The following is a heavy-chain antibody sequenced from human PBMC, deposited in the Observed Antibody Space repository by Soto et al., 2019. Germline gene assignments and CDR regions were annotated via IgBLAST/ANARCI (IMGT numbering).Heavy chain of an antibody. Sequence: EVQLVESGGGLVRPGGSLTLSCTTSGFTFNHAWLNWVRQAPGKGLEWVSRSKSGGATDYTAPVRGRFSIARDDSKNTVYLQMNSLKIEYTAVFYCTTDSGYNFLFDNWGQGTLVTVSS. CDR1: GFTFNHAW. CDR2: SKSGGAT. CDR3: TTDSGYNFLFDN. D-gene: IGHD5-18*01. V-gene: IGHV3-15*07. J-gene: IGHJ4*02.